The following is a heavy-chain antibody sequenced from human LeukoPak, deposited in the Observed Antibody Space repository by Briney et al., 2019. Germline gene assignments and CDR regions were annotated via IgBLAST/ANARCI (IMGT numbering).Heavy chain of an antibody. J-gene: IGHJ4*02. Sequence: ASVKVSCKASGYTFTGYYMHWVRQAPGQGLEWMGWINPNSGGTNYAQKFQGRVTMTRDTSTSTAYMELSRLRSDDTAVYYCARVRRFFGGFDYWGQGTLVTVSS. V-gene: IGHV1-2*02. D-gene: IGHD3-3*01. CDR2: INPNSGGT. CDR1: GYTFTGYY. CDR3: ARVRRFFGGFDY.